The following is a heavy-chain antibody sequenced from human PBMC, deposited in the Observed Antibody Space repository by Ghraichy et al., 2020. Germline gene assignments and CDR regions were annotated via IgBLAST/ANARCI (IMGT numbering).Heavy chain of an antibody. CDR2: FDPEDDEA. Sequence: ASVKVSCNVSGYTLTELSVHWVRQPPGKGLEWLGGFDPEDDEAIYAQKFQGRVTMIADTSTDTVYMQVSSLRPEDTAVYYCATWTPNTYGYSYGYGHYGMDVWGQGTTVTVSS. CDR1: GYTLTELS. J-gene: IGHJ6*02. V-gene: IGHV1-24*01. CDR3: ATWTPNTYGYSYGYGHYGMDV. D-gene: IGHD5-18*01.